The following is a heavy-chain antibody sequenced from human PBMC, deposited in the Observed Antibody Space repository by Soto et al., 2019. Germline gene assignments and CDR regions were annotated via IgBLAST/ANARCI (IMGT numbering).Heavy chain of an antibody. V-gene: IGHV3-23*01. CDR2: ISGSGGST. D-gene: IGHD2-8*02. CDR3: VKFSGPAYYYYYYGMDV. Sequence: HPGGSLRLSCAASGFTFSSYAMSWVRQAPGKGLEWVSAISGSGGSTYYADSVKGRFTISRDNSKNTLYLQMNSLRAEDTAVYYCVKFSGPAYYYYYYGMDVWGQGTTVTVSS. CDR1: GFTFSSYA. J-gene: IGHJ6*02.